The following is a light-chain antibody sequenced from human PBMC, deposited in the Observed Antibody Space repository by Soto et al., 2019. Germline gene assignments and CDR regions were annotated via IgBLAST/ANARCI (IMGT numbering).Light chain of an antibody. CDR2: GAS. V-gene: IGKV3-15*01. CDR3: QQYNNWPWT. Sequence: EIVLTQSPGTLSLSPGEKATLSCRASQSVSRIYLAWYQQKPGQAPRLLIYGASTRATGIPARFSGSGSGTEFTLTISSLQSEDFAVYYCQQYNNWPWTFGQGTKVDIK. CDR1: QSVSRIY. J-gene: IGKJ1*01.